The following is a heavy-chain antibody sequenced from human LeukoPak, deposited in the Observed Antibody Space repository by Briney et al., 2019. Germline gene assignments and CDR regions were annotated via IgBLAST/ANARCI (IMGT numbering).Heavy chain of an antibody. CDR1: GYTFTSYG. Sequence: ASVKVSCKASGYTFTSYGISWVRQAPGQGLEWMGWISAYNGNTNYAQKLQGRVTMTTDTSTSTAYMELRSLRSDDTAVYYCASSPTYYYYYGMDVWGQGTTVTVSS. V-gene: IGHV1-18*01. CDR3: ASSPTYYYYYGMDV. CDR2: ISAYNGNT. J-gene: IGHJ6*02.